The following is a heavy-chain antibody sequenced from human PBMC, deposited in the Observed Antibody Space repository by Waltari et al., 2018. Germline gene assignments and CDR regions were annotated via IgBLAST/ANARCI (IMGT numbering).Heavy chain of an antibody. CDR3: VTGLTTVTAKDYFDH. CDR1: GMTFSNYW. CDR2: IKQDGSEK. J-gene: IGHJ4*02. D-gene: IGHD4-17*01. V-gene: IGHV3-7*01. Sequence: EVQLVESGGGSVQPGGSLRLSCAASGMTFSNYWMNWVRQAPGKGLGWVANIKQDGSEKKYWDSVEGRFSISRDNAQNSLYLQMNSLRAEDTAIYYCVTGLTTVTAKDYFDHWGQGALVTVS.